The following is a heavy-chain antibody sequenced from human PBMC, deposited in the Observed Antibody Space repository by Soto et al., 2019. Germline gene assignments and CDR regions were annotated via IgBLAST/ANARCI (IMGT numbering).Heavy chain of an antibody. CDR1: VFNTRVSS. J-gene: IGHJ5*02. Sequence: WRSLRPSCTASVFNTRVSSMSWFRQTPGKGLEWVAALSRSGGATYYADSVRGRFTISRDASKDTLFLQMSNLRAEDTALYYCSKGEMSTIRNSFDPWGQGTLVTAPQ. CDR2: LSRSGGAT. CDR3: SKGEMSTIRNSFDP. D-gene: IGHD1-7*01. V-gene: IGHV3-23*01.